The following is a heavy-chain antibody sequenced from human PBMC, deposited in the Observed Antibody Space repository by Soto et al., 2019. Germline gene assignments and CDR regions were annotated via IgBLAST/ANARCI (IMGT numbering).Heavy chain of an antibody. CDR1: GFTFSSYA. V-gene: IGHV3-23*01. CDR3: AKDLYYYDSSGYYYVRPLPFDI. Sequence: GGSLRLSCAASGFTFSSYAMSWVRQAPGKGLEWVSAISGSGGSTYYADSVKGRFTISRDNSKNTLYLQMNSLRAEDTAVYYYAKDLYYYDSSGYYYVRPLPFDIWGQGTMVTV. J-gene: IGHJ3*02. CDR2: ISGSGGST. D-gene: IGHD3-22*01.